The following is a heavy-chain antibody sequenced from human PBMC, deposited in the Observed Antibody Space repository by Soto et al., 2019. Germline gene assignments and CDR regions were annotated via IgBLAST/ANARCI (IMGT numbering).Heavy chain of an antibody. Sequence: GGSLRLSCAASGFTFSSYGMHWVRQAPGKGLEWVAVISYDGSNKYYADSVKGRFTISRDNSKNTLYLQMNSLRAEDTAVYYCAKSVEYSSSYPEADTQSKFDYWGQGTLVTVSS. CDR1: GFTFSSYG. J-gene: IGHJ4*02. CDR3: AKSVEYSSSYPEADTQSKFDY. CDR2: ISYDGSNK. V-gene: IGHV3-30*18. D-gene: IGHD6-6*01.